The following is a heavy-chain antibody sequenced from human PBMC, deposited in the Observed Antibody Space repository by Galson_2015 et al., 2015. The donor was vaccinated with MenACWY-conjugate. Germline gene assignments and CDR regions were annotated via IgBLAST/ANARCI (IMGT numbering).Heavy chain of an antibody. Sequence: QSGAEVKKPGESLKISCKTTGYSLTTYWIAWVRQMPGTGLEWMGLISPGDSNTRYSPSFQGQVTISADKSISTAYLQWSSLKASDTAMYYCARHPPGGRGMDVWGQGTTATVSS. CDR3: ARHPPGGRGMDV. D-gene: IGHD1-26*01. J-gene: IGHJ6*02. CDR1: GYSLTTYW. V-gene: IGHV5-51*01. CDR2: ISPGDSNT.